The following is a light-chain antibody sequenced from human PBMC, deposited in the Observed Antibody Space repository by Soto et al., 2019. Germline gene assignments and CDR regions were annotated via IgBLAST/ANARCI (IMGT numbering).Light chain of an antibody. CDR3: QHYNGY. CDR2: GAS. Sequence: DIQMTQSPSTLSASVGDRVTITCRASQSINNWLAWYQLKPGKAPKLLIYGASSLESGVPSRFSGSGSWTEFTLTISSLQPDDFATYHCQHYNGYFGQGTKLELK. J-gene: IGKJ2*01. CDR1: QSINNW. V-gene: IGKV1-5*03.